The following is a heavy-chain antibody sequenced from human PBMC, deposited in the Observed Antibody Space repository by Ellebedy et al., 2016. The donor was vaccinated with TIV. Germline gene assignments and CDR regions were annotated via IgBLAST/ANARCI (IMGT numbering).Heavy chain of an antibody. CDR2: IRVDGNEK. CDR1: GFSFSSYW. V-gene: IGHV3-7*01. Sequence: GGSLRLSCAASGFSFSSYWMSWVRQAPGKGLEWVANIRVDGNEKYYVDSVQGRFTISRDNARNSLNLQMNSVRAEDAAVYYCATDGSYGDYRSPTHAFVMWGQGTMVIVSS. D-gene: IGHD4-17*01. CDR3: ATDGSYGDYRSPTHAFVM. J-gene: IGHJ3*02.